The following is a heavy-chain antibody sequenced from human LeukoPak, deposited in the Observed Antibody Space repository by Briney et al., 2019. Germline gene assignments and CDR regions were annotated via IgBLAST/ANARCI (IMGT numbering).Heavy chain of an antibody. CDR3: ARGTVTSSWYFDL. V-gene: IGHV3-7*01. J-gene: IGHJ2*01. CDR2: IKQDGSEK. CDR1: GLTFSSHW. D-gene: IGHD4-17*01. Sequence: GGSLRLSCAASGLTFSSHWMHWVRQAPGKGLEWVANIKQDGSEKYYVDSVKGRFTISRDNAKNSLYLQMNSLRAEDTAVYYCARGTVTSSWYFDLWGRGTLVTVSS.